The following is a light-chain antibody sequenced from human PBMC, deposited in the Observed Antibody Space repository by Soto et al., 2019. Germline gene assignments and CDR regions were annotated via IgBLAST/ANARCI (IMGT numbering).Light chain of an antibody. J-gene: IGLJ3*02. CDR3: GTWDFNTWV. Sequence: QSVLTQPPSVSAAPGQEVTISCSGSSSNIGNNYVSWYRHLPGTAPKLLIYDNNKRPSGIPDRFSGSKSGTSATLGITGLQTGDEADYYCGTWDFNTWVFGGGTQLTVL. V-gene: IGLV1-51*01. CDR1: SSNIGNNY. CDR2: DNN.